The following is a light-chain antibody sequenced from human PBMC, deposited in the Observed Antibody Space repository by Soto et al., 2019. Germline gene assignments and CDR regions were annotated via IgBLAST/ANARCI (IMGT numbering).Light chain of an antibody. V-gene: IGKV1-39*01. CDR1: QSISNY. CDR2: AAS. J-gene: IGKJ2*01. Sequence: DIPMTQSPSSLSASVGDRVTITCRASQSISNYLSWYQQRPGKAPNLLIYAASSLQRGVPSRFSGSGSGTDFTLTISSLQPEDFATYYCQQSYSTPRTFGQGTKLEIK. CDR3: QQSYSTPRT.